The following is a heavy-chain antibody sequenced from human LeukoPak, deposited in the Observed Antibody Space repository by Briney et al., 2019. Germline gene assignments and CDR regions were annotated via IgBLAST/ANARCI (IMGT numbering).Heavy chain of an antibody. J-gene: IGHJ1*01. CDR1: GYTFTNYY. D-gene: IGHD3-22*01. CDR3: ARDHFDSSGYYYLLGYFEH. Sequence: GASVKVSCKASGYTFTNYYVHWVRQAPGQGLEWMGIIKPSGGGTSYALKFQGRVTMTRDTSTSTAYMELSSLRSEDMAVYYCARDHFDSSGYYYLLGYFEHWGQGTLVTVSS. V-gene: IGHV1-46*01. CDR2: IKPSGGGT.